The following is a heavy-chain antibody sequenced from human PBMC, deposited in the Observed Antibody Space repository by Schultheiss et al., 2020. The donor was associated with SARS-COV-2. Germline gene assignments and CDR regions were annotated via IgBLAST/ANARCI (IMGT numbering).Heavy chain of an antibody. J-gene: IGHJ6*02. Sequence: SETLSLTCAVSGYSISDGFSWGWIRQPPGKGLEYIGHIYNSGSPAYNPSLKSRVAISKDTSKNQVSLKLTSVTAADTAVYYCARVPGYYGMDVWGQGTTVTVSS. V-gene: IGHV4-38-2*01. D-gene: IGHD1-1*01. CDR3: ARVPGYYGMDV. CDR2: IYNSGSP. CDR1: GYSISDGFS.